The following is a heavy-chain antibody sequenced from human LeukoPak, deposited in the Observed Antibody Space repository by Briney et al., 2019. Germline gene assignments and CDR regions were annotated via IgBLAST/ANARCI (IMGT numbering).Heavy chain of an antibody. Sequence: SETLSLTCTVSGGSISSSSYYWGWIRQPPGKGLEWIGSIYYSGSTYYNPSLKSRVTISVDTSKNQFSLKLSSVTAADTAVYYCARASHRGYFDYWGQGTLVTVSS. D-gene: IGHD5-12*01. J-gene: IGHJ4*02. V-gene: IGHV4-39*01. CDR2: IYYSGST. CDR1: GGSISSSSYY. CDR3: ARASHRGYFDY.